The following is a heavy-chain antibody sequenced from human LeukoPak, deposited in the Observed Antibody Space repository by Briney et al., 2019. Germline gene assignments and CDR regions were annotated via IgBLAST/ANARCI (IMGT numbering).Heavy chain of an antibody. CDR1: GFTFISFA. J-gene: IGHJ4*02. D-gene: IGHD2-8*02. V-gene: IGHV3-30*01. Sequence: GRSLRLSCAASGFTFISFAMFWVRQVPGRGLDWVSLISYEGSNKFYADSVKGLFTISTDNSKNTLYLHMNSLSAEATAVYYCAGSIGYCSGGLCAEGLDYRGQGSLVTVSS. CDR2: ISYEGSNK. CDR3: AGSIGYCSGGLCAEGLDY.